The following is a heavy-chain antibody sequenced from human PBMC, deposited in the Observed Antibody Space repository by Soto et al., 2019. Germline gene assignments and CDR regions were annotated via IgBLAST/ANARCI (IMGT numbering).Heavy chain of an antibody. J-gene: IGHJ6*03. D-gene: IGHD5-12*01. Sequence: ASAKVSCKASGYTFTSYGISWVRQAPGQGLEWMGWISAYNGNTNYAQKLQGRVTMTTDTSTSTAYMELRSLRSDDTAVYYCAREDSGYGPYYYYYMDVRGKGTTVTVAS. CDR3: AREDSGYGPYYYYYMDV. CDR1: GYTFTSYG. V-gene: IGHV1-18*01. CDR2: ISAYNGNT.